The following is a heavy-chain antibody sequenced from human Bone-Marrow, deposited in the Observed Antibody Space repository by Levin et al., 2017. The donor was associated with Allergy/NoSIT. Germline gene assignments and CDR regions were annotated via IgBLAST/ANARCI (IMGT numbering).Heavy chain of an antibody. V-gene: IGHV3-48*03. J-gene: IGHJ4*02. CDR1: GFTFSSYE. Sequence: GESLKISCAASGFTFSSYEMNWVRQAPGKGLEGVSYISSSGSTIYYADPVKGRFTISRDNAKNSLYLQMNSLRAEDTAVYYCARGYTIVGATCGNFDYWGQGTLVTVSS. D-gene: IGHD1-26*01. CDR2: ISSSGSTI. CDR3: ARGYTIVGATCGNFDY.